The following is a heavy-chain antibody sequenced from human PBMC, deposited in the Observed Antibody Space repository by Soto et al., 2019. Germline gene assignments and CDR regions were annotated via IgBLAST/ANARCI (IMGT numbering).Heavy chain of an antibody. V-gene: IGHV4-34*01. CDR1: GGSFSGYY. CDR3: ARGHRNYDFWSGYYSSAGAFDI. J-gene: IGHJ3*02. CDR2: INHSGST. Sequence: QVQLQQWGAGLLKPSETLSLTCAVYGGSFSGYYWSWIRQPPGKGLEWIGEINHSGSTNYNPSLNSRVTISVDTTKNQFTLKLSSVPAADTAVYYCARGHRNYDFWSGYYSSAGAFDIWGQGTMVTVSS. D-gene: IGHD3-3*01.